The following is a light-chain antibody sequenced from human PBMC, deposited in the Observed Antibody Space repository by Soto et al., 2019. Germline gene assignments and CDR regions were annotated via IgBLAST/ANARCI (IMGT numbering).Light chain of an antibody. CDR1: QSISSY. J-gene: IGKJ3*01. CDR3: QQSYSTPFT. CDR2: AAS. Sequence: DIQMTQSPSSLSASVVYRVTITCRASQSISSYLNWYQQKPGKAPKLLIYAASGLQSGVPSRFSGSGSGTDFPLTISSLQPEDFATYYCQQSYSTPFTFGPGTKVDIK. V-gene: IGKV1-39*01.